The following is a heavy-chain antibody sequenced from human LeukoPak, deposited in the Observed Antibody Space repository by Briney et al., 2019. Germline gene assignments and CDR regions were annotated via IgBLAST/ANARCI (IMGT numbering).Heavy chain of an antibody. CDR1: GFTFSSY. Sequence: PGGSLRLSCAASGFTFSSYMNWVRQAPGKGLEWVSSISSTSSYIYYADSVKGRLTISRDNSKNTVYLQMNSLRAEDTAMYYCARDFYVGSKSYYIGYWGHGTLVTVSS. CDR2: ISSTSSYI. CDR3: ARDFYVGSKSYYIGY. V-gene: IGHV3-21*01. D-gene: IGHD3-10*01. J-gene: IGHJ4*01.